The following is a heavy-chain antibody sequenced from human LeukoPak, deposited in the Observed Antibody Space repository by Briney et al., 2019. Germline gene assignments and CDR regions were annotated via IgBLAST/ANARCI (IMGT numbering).Heavy chain of an antibody. CDR3: AKGPLSRYQDNWFDP. J-gene: IGHJ5*02. D-gene: IGHD2-2*01. CDR2: ISGSGGST. Sequence: GGSLRLSCAASGFTFSSYAMSCVRQAPGKGLEWVSAISGSGGSTYYADSVKGRFTISRDNSKNTLYLQMNSLRAEDTAVYYCAKGPLSRYQDNWFDPWGQGTLVTVSS. V-gene: IGHV3-23*01. CDR1: GFTFSSYA.